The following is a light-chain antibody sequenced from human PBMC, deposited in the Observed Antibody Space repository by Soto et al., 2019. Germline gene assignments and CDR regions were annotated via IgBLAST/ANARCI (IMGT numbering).Light chain of an antibody. CDR2: EVS. CDR1: SSDVGGYNY. Sequence: QSVLTQPPSASGSPGQSVTISCTGTSSDVGGYNYVSWYQQHPGKAPKLMIYEVSKRPSGVPDRFSGSKSGNTASLTVSGLQAEDEADYYGRSYAGSNVVFGGGTKLTVL. CDR3: RSYAGSNVV. V-gene: IGLV2-8*01. J-gene: IGLJ2*01.